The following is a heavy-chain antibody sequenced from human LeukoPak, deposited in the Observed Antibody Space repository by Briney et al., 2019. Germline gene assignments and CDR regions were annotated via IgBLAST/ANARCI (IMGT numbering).Heavy chain of an antibody. D-gene: IGHD6-13*01. V-gene: IGHV4-59*01. CDR2: IYYSGST. CDR1: GGSISSYY. Sequence: PSETLSLTCTVSGGSISSYYWSWIRQPPGKGLEWIGYIYYSGSTNYNPSLKSRVTISVDTSKNQFSLKLSSVTAADTAVYYCARASGYSSSWFRYFDPWGQGTLVTVSS. CDR3: ARASGYSSSWFRYFDP. J-gene: IGHJ5*02.